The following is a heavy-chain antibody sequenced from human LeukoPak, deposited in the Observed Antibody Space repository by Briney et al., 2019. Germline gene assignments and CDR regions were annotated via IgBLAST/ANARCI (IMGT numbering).Heavy chain of an antibody. V-gene: IGHV4-39*01. CDR3: PSGGAYYFDY. CDR2: IYYSGSTYY. D-gene: IGHD1-26*01. Sequence: SETLSLTCTVSGGSISRSSYYWGWIRQPPGKGLEWIGTIYYSGSTYYYYNPSLKSRVTISVDTSKNQFSLKLSSVTAADTAVYYSPSGGAYYFDYWGQGTLVTVSS. CDR1: GGSISRSSYY. J-gene: IGHJ4*02.